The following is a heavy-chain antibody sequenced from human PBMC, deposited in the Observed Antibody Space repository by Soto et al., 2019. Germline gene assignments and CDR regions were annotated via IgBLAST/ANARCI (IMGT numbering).Heavy chain of an antibody. D-gene: IGHD2-15*01. J-gene: IGHJ4*02. CDR3: SRGILV. Sequence: QVQLQESGPGLVKPSQTLSLTCTVSGGSMNSGGYCWSWIRQHPGEGLEWIGCISYGGTTSYNPYLKSRVIISVDTSKNQFSLKLTSVTAADTAVYYCSRGILVWGQGTLITVSS. CDR2: ISYGGTT. V-gene: IGHV4-31*03. CDR1: GGSMNSGGYC.